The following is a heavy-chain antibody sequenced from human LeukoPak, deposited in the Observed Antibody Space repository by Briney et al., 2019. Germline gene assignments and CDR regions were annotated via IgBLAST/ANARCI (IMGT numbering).Heavy chain of an antibody. Sequence: GGSLRLSCAPSGFTFSTYDMIWVRQAPGKGLEWVSAISGNGGGTYYADSVKGRFTISRDNSKNTLYPQMNSLRAEDTAVYYCARLGELSNTDYWGQGTLVTVSS. J-gene: IGHJ4*02. CDR1: GFTFSTYD. CDR2: ISGNGGGT. D-gene: IGHD3-16*02. V-gene: IGHV3-23*01. CDR3: ARLGELSNTDY.